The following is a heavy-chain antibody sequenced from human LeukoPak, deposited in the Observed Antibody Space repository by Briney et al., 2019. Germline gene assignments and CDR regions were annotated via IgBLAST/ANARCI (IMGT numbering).Heavy chain of an antibody. CDR1: GGSVSSGNYY. CDR3: ARRSSSWYGY. Sequence: SETLSLTCTVSGGSVSSGNYYWSWIRQPPGRGPEWIGYIYYTGSTNYNSSLKSRLTMSVDRSTNQFSLKLNSVTAADTAVYYCARRSSSWYGYWGQGTLVTVSS. D-gene: IGHD6-13*01. CDR2: IYYTGST. V-gene: IGHV4-61*01. J-gene: IGHJ4*02.